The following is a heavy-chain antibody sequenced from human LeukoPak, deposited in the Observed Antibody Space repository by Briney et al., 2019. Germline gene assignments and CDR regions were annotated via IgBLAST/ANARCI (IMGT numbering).Heavy chain of an antibody. V-gene: IGHV4-30-4*01. CDR3: ARAVGGYHFDY. CDR2: IFHTGST. D-gene: IGHD3-16*01. J-gene: IGHJ4*02. CDR1: GGSISTDNYY. Sequence: SETLSLTCTVSGGSISTDNYYWSWIRQPPGKGLEWIAYIFHTGSTYYNPSLRSRVTISVDASKNQFSLNLSSVTAADTAVYYCARAVGGYHFDYWGQGTLVTGS.